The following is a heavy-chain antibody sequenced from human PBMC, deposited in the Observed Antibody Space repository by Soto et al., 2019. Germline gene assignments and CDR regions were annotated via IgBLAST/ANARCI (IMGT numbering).Heavy chain of an antibody. Sequence: GGSLRLSCAASGFTFSTSWMHWVRQVPGKGLVWVSHINSDGTKTNYADSEKGRFTISRDNAKNTLYLQMNSLRAEDTAVYYCARLTVTFGVHYWGQGILVTVSS. CDR1: GFTFSTSW. D-gene: IGHD4-17*01. V-gene: IGHV3-74*01. J-gene: IGHJ4*02. CDR3: ARLTVTFGVHY. CDR2: INSDGTKT.